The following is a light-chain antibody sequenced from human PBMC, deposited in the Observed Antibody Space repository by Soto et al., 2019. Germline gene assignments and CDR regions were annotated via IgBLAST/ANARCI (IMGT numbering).Light chain of an antibody. Sequence: QSVLTQPSSLSGSPGQSITISCTGSSSDVGGYDYVSWYQQHPGKAPKLMIYEVSNRPSGVSNRFSGSKSGNTASLTISGLQAEDEADYYCCSYTGSLTLLFGGGTKVTVL. CDR3: CSYTGSLTLL. CDR2: EVS. V-gene: IGLV2-14*01. J-gene: IGLJ2*01. CDR1: SSDVGGYDY.